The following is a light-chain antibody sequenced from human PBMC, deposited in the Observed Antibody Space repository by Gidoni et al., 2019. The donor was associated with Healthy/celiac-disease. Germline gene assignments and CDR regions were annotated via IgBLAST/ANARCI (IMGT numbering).Light chain of an antibody. Sequence: QSAPTQPSPGSGSPGQSITISCTGTSSDVGSYNLVSWYQQHPGKAPKLMIYEVSKRPSGVSNRFSGSKSGNTASLTISGLQAEDEADYYCCSYAGSSTLVFGGGTKLTVL. CDR2: EVS. V-gene: IGLV2-23*02. CDR3: CSYAGSSTLV. J-gene: IGLJ2*01. CDR1: SSDVGSYNL.